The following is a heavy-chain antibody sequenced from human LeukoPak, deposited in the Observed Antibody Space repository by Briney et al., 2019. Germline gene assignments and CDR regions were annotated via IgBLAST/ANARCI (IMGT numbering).Heavy chain of an antibody. CDR1: GGSFSGCY. CDR3: ARSVSTGTTDY. J-gene: IGHJ4*02. V-gene: IGHV4-34*01. CDR2: INHSGST. D-gene: IGHD1-7*01. Sequence: SETLSLTCAVYGGSFSGCYWSWIRQPPGKGLEWIGEINHSGSTNYNPSLKSRVTISVDTSKNQFSLKLSSVTAADTAVYYCARSVSTGTTDYWGQGTLVTVSS.